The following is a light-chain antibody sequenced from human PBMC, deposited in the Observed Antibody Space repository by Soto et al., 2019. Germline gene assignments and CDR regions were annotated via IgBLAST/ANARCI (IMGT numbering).Light chain of an antibody. CDR2: AAS. V-gene: IGKV3-20*01. Sequence: EIVLTQSPGTLSLSPGERATLSCRASQSIRNSLAWYQQRPGQSPRLLIYAASSRATGVPDRFSGGGSATDFTLTVSRLEPEDFAVYYCQQYGGSPQTFGQGTTLEIK. J-gene: IGKJ2*01. CDR1: QSIRNS. CDR3: QQYGGSPQT.